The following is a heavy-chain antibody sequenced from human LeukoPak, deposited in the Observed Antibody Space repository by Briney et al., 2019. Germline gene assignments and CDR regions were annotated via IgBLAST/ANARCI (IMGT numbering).Heavy chain of an antibody. D-gene: IGHD4-23*01. CDR2: IYDGRTI. V-gene: IGHV4-39*01. Sequence: SETLSLTCTVSGGSISSGSHHWGWLRQSPGKGLEWMVSIYDGRTIYYNPSLNSRVTISAVTSKNQFSLQLNSVTAADTAVYYCARHDGRSGGTMGALDSWGQGSLVTVSS. J-gene: IGHJ4*02. CDR3: ARHDGRSGGTMGALDS. CDR1: GGSISSGSHH.